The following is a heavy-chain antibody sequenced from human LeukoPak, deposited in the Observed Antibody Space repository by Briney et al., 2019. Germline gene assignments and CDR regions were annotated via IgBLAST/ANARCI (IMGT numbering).Heavy chain of an antibody. CDR1: GGSISSYY. D-gene: IGHD6-13*01. CDR2: IYTSGST. CDR3: ARDHRQQLYNWFDP. V-gene: IGHV4-4*07. J-gene: IGHJ5*02. Sequence: PSETLSLTCTVSGGSISSYYWSWIRQPAGKGLEWIGRIYTSGSTNYNPSLKSRVTMSVDTSKNQFSLKLSSVTAADTAVYYCARDHRQQLYNWFDPWGQGTLVTVSS.